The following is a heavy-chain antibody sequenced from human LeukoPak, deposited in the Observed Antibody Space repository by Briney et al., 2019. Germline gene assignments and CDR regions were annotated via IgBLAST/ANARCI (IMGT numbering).Heavy chain of an antibody. CDR3: ARPRIPHAFDI. CDR2: IYYSGST. D-gene: IGHD2-21*01. CDR1: GGSISSYY. J-gene: IGHJ3*02. Sequence: SDTLSLTCTGSGGSISSYYWSWIRQPPGKGLEWIEYIYYSGSTNYNPSLKSRVAISVDTSKNQFSLKLSSVTAADTAVYYCARPRIPHAFDIWGQGTMVTVSS. V-gene: IGHV4-59*07.